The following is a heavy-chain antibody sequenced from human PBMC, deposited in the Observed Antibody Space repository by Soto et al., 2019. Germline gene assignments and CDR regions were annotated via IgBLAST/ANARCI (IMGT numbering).Heavy chain of an antibody. CDR3: AKGLGSTPYYYYYGMDV. Sequence: EVQLLESGGGLVQPGGSLRLSCAASGFTFSSYAMSWVRQAPGKGLEWVSAISGSGGSTYYADSVKGRFTISRDNSKNTLYLQMNSLRAEDTAVYYCAKGLGSTPYYYYYGMDVWGQGTTVTVSS. D-gene: IGHD2-2*01. V-gene: IGHV3-23*01. J-gene: IGHJ6*02. CDR2: ISGSGGST. CDR1: GFTFSSYA.